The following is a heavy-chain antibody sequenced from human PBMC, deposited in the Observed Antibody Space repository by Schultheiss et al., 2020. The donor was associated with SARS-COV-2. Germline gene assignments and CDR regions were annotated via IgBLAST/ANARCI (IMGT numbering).Heavy chain of an antibody. CDR1: GYTLTELS. CDR2: FDPEDGET. D-gene: IGHD2-8*01. CDR3: ARGHPQKWAFDY. Sequence: GGSLRLSCKVSGYTLTELSMHWVRQAPGKGLEWMGGFDPEDGETIYAQKFQGRVTMTEDTSTDTAYMELSSLRSDDTAVYYCARGHPQKWAFDYWGQGTLVTVSS. V-gene: IGHV1-24*01. J-gene: IGHJ4*02.